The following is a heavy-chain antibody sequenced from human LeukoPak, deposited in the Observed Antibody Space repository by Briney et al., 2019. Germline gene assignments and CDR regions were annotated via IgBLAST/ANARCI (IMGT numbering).Heavy chain of an antibody. D-gene: IGHD6-13*01. CDR1: GFTFSNYA. J-gene: IGHJ5*02. CDR3: AKGKAAGAVDWFDP. V-gene: IGHV3-23*01. CDR2: ITGGGDT. Sequence: GGSLRLSCAASGFTFSNYAMMWVRQAPGKGLEWVSSITGGGDTYYVDSVKGRFTVSRDNSKNTLYLQINSLTADDTALYYCAKGKAAGAVDWFDPWGQGTLVTVSS.